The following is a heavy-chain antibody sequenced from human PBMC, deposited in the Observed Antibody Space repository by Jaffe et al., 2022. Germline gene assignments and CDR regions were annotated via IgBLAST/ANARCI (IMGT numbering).Heavy chain of an antibody. D-gene: IGHD3-10*01. CDR2: INAGNGNT. J-gene: IGHJ4*02. CDR3: ARDLGGSGSYYSTGFDY. CDR1: GYTFTSYA. V-gene: IGHV1-3*01. Sequence: QVQLVQSGAEVKKPGASVKVSCKASGYTFTSYAMHWVRQAPGQRLEWMGWINAGNGNTKYSQKFQGRVTITRDTSASTAYMELSSLRSEDTAVYYCARDLGGSGSYYSTGFDYWGQGTLVTVSS.